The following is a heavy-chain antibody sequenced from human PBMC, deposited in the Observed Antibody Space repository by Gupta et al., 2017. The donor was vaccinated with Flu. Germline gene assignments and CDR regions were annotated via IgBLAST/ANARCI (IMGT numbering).Heavy chain of an antibody. D-gene: IGHD2-15*01. CDR3: AKWKLLSGYSYYGMDV. J-gene: IGHJ6*02. V-gene: IGHV3-23*01. CDR2: ISGSGGTT. Sequence: EVQLLESGGGLVQPGGSLRLSCAASGFTFSSYAMSWVRQAPGKGLEWVSAISGSGGTTNYADSVKGRFTTSRDNSKNTLYLQMNSLRAEDTALYYCAKWKLLSGYSYYGMDVWGQGTTVTVSS. CDR1: GFTFSSYA.